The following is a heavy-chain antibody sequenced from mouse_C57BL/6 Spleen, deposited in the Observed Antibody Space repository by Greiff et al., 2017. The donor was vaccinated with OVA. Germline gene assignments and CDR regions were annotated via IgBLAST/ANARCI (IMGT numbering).Heavy chain of an antibody. V-gene: IGHV5-4*01. D-gene: IGHD2-4*01. CDR3: AREDDYLFDY. CDR2: ISDGGSYT. J-gene: IGHJ2*01. Sequence: EVMLVESGGGLVKPGGSLKLSCAASGFTFSSYAMSWVRQTPEKRLEWVATISDGGSYTYYPDNVKGRCTISRDNAKNNLYLQLSHLKSEDTAMYYCAREDDYLFDYWGQGTTLTVSS. CDR1: GFTFSSYA.